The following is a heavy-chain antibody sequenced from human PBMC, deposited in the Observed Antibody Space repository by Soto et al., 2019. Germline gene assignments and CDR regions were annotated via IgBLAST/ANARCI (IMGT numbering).Heavy chain of an antibody. Sequence: SVKVSCKASGGTFSSYAISWVRQAPGQGLEWMGGIIPIFGTANYAQKFQGRVTITADESTSTAYMELSSLRSEDTAVYYCARGLTRGYSYGYDQFDYWGQGTLVTVSS. CDR3: ARGLTRGYSYGYDQFDY. V-gene: IGHV1-69*13. CDR2: IIPIFGTA. J-gene: IGHJ4*02. D-gene: IGHD5-18*01. CDR1: GGTFSSYA.